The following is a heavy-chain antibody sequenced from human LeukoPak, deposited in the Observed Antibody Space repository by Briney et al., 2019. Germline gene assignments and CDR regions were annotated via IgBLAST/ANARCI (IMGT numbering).Heavy chain of an antibody. CDR3: ARERGQWLDYYYTMGV. CDR1: AFTFRNYA. CDR2: ISYDGRNR. J-gene: IGHJ6*02. D-gene: IGHD6-19*01. V-gene: IGHV3-30-3*01. Sequence: GGSLRLSCAASAFTFRNYAMHWLRQAPGKGLEWVAVISYDGRNRYYADSVQGRFTISRDNSKNTLFVQMHSLRPEDTAVYYCARERGQWLDYYYTMGVWGQGTTVTVSS.